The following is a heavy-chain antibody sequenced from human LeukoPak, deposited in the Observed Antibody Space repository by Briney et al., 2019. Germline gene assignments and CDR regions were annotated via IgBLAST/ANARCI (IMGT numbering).Heavy chain of an antibody. D-gene: IGHD3-16*01. V-gene: IGHV4-59*01. CDR3: ARLFGVDTRVDY. CDR2: FYYSGST. CDR1: GGPISIYY. J-gene: IGHJ4*02. Sequence: SETLSLTCPVSGGPISIYYWSWIRKPPGKGLEWIGYFYYSGSTNYNPPLKSRVTISVDTSKNQFSLKLSSVTAADTAVYYCARLFGVDTRVDYWGQGTLVTVSS.